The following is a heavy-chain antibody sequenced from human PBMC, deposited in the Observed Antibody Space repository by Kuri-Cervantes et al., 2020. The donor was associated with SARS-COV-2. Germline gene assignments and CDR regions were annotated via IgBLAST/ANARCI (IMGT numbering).Heavy chain of an antibody. CDR2: IIPIFGTA. J-gene: IGHJ5*02. V-gene: IGHV1-69*05. D-gene: IGHD1-14*01. Sequence: SVKVSCKASGGTFSSYTISWVRQAPGQGLEWMGGIIPIFGTANYAQKLQGRVTMTTDTSTSTAYMELRSLRSDDTAVYYCARAQTVLKWFDPWGQGTLVTVSS. CDR3: ARAQTVLKWFDP. CDR1: GGTFSSYT.